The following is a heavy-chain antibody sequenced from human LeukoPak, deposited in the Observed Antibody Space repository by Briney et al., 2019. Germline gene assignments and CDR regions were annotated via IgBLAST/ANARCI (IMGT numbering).Heavy chain of an antibody. J-gene: IGHJ4*02. Sequence: PGGSLRLSCAASGFTFSNAWMSWVRQAPGKGLEWVGRIKSKTDGGTTDYAAPVKGRFTISRDDSKNTLYLQMNSLKTEGTAVYYCTTAAVVVVAATQGTYFDYWGQGTLVTVSS. V-gene: IGHV3-15*01. CDR1: GFTFSNAW. CDR3: TTAAVVVVAATQGTYFDY. CDR2: IKSKTDGGTT. D-gene: IGHD2-15*01.